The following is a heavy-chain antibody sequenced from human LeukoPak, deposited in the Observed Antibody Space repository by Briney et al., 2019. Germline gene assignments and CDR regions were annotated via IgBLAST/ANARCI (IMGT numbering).Heavy chain of an antibody. D-gene: IGHD2-2*01. V-gene: IGHV4-59*13. CDR2: IYYSGST. CDR1: GGSISSYY. J-gene: IGHJ4*02. CDR3: ARAALVGRFDY. Sequence: SETLSLTCTVSGGSISSYYWSWTRQPPGKGLEWIGYIYYSGSTNYNPSLKSRVTISVDTSKNQFSLKLSSVTAADTAVYYCARAALVGRFDYWGQGTLVTVSS.